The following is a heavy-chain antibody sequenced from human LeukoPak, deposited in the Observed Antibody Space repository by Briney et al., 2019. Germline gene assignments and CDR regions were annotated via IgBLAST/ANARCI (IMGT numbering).Heavy chain of an antibody. CDR3: AKDHRYCSGGSCYSDWFDP. Sequence: GGSLRLSCAAPGFTFSSYGMHWVRQAPGKGLEWVAFIRYDGSNKYYADSVKGRFTISRDNSKNTLYLQMNSLRAEDTAVYYCAKDHRYCSGGSCYSDWFDPWGQGTLVAVSS. D-gene: IGHD2-15*01. CDR1: GFTFSSYG. V-gene: IGHV3-30*02. CDR2: IRYDGSNK. J-gene: IGHJ5*02.